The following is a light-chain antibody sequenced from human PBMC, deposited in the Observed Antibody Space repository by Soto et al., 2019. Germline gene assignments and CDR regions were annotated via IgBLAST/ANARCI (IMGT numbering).Light chain of an antibody. J-gene: IGKJ1*01. CDR1: QSVLYSSNNKNY. Sequence: DIVMTQSPDSLAVSLGESATINCKSSQSVLYSSNNKNYLAWYQQIPGQPPKLLIYWASTRESGVPDRFSGSGSGTDFTLTISSLQAEDVAVYYCQQYYSTPGTFGQGTKVEIK. CDR3: QQYYSTPGT. CDR2: WAS. V-gene: IGKV4-1*01.